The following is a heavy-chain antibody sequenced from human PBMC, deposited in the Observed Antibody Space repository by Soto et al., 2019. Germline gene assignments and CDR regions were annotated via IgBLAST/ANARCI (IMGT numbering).Heavy chain of an antibody. J-gene: IGHJ4*02. CDR3: ARPHGTTYYGSYFEN. CDR1: GGSISSYY. CDR2: IYYSGST. Sequence: QVQLQESGPGLVKPSETLSLTCTVSGGSISSYYWSWIRQPPGKGLEWIGYIYYSGSTNYNPSLKSRVTISVDTSKNQFSLKLSSVTAADTAVYYCARPHGTTYYGSYFENWGQGTLVTVSS. D-gene: IGHD3-22*01. V-gene: IGHV4-59*08.